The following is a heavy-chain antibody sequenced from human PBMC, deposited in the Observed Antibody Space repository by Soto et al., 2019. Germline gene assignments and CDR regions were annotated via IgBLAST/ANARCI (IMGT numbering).Heavy chain of an antibody. CDR3: ARGGSGWSAEYYQH. Sequence: QVQLVQSGAEVKKPGASVKVSCKASGYTFTNYGISWVRQAPGQGPEWMGWINANNGNTKYAETLQGRGTMTTDTSTSTAYMELRSLRSDDTAVYYCARGGSGWSAEYYQHWGQGTLVIVSS. CDR1: GYTFTNYG. V-gene: IGHV1-18*01. J-gene: IGHJ1*01. D-gene: IGHD6-13*01. CDR2: INANNGNT.